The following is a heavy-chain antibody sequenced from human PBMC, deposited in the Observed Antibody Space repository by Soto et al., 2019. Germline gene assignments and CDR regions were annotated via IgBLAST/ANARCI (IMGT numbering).Heavy chain of an antibody. CDR2: ISGSGATI. J-gene: IGHJ4*02. V-gene: IGHV3-23*01. CDR1: GFSIKNYA. CDR3: AKDQVEYCSAASCFGAFDY. Sequence: GGSLRLSCGASGFSIKNYAMSWVRQAPGKGLEWVSVISGSGATIYYAGSVKGRFSISRDSLKNTVYLQMNSLRPEDTAVYYCAKDQVEYCSAASCFGAFDYWGQGALVTVSS. D-gene: IGHD2-2*01.